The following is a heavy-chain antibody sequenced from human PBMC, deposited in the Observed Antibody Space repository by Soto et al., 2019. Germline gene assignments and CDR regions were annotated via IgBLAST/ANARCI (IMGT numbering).Heavy chain of an antibody. CDR2: IIPIFGTA. J-gene: IGHJ4*02. D-gene: IGHD1-26*01. CDR3: ARDGGRHSGGIDY. CDR1: GGTFSSYS. Sequence: SVKVSCKASGGTFSSYSINWVRQAPGQGLEWMGEIIPIFGTANYAQKFQGRVTTTADESTSTAYMELSSLRSEDTAVYYCARDGGRHSGGIDYWGQGTLVTVSS. V-gene: IGHV1-69*13.